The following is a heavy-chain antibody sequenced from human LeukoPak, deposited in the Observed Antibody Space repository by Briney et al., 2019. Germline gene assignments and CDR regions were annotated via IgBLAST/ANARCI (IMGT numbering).Heavy chain of an antibody. V-gene: IGHV4-59*12. J-gene: IGHJ4*02. CDR1: GGSISSYY. Sequence: SETLSLTCTVSGGSISSYYWSWIRQPPGKGLEWIGYIYYSGSTNYNPSLKSRVTISVDTSKNQFSLKLSSVTAADTAVYYCARTPRDYDFWSGYSAPQWGQGTLVTVSS. CDR3: ARTPRDYDFWSGYSAPQ. CDR2: IYYSGST. D-gene: IGHD3-3*01.